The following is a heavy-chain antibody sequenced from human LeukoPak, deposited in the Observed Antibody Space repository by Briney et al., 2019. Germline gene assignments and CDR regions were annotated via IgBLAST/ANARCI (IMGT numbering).Heavy chain of an antibody. V-gene: IGHV3-30*04. D-gene: IGHD2-8*02. Sequence: PGGSLRLSCAASGFTFSNSAMHWVRQAPGKVLQWVALILSDGSNKYYIDSVRGRFTISRDNSKNTVYLQVNSLRADDTAVYYCVKDRTNTWSFDYWGQGTLVTVSS. CDR3: VKDRTNTWSFDY. J-gene: IGHJ4*02. CDR1: GFTFSNSA. CDR2: ILSDGSNK.